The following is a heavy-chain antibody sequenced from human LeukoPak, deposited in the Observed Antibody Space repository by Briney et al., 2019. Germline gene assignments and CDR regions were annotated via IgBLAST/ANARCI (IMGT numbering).Heavy chain of an antibody. CDR2: ISYDGRYQ. J-gene: IGHJ3*02. D-gene: IGHD3-22*01. CDR3: ARMMTDFDGSGHDIQRGAFDI. CDR1: GFTFNRYR. V-gene: IGHV3-30*04. Sequence: GGSLRLSCAASGFTFNRYRMHWVRQAPGKGLKWVAVISYDGRYQFYADSVKGRFTVSRDNSKNTLFLQMNSLRAEDTAVYHCARMMTDFDGSGHDIQRGAFDIWGQGTMVTVS.